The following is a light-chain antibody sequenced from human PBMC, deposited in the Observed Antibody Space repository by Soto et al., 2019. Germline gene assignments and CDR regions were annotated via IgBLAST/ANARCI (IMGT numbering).Light chain of an antibody. CDR3: QQYSNWPPIT. CDR1: QSVNNN. CDR2: AAS. V-gene: IGKV3-15*01. J-gene: IGKJ5*01. Sequence: EIVLTQSPGTLSLSPGGIVTLSCRASQSVNNNFLSWYQQKPGQAPRLLIYAASSGATGIPARFSGSGSGTEFTLTISSLQSEDFAVYYCQQYSNWPPITFGQGTRLEIK.